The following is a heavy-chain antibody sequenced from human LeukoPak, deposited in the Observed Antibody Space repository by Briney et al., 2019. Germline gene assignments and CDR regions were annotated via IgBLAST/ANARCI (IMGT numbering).Heavy chain of an antibody. Sequence: SETLSLTXTVSGGSISSGDYYWSWIRQPPGKGLEWIGYIYYSGSTYYNPSLKSRVTISVDTSKNQFSLKLSSVTAADTAVYYCARAQPAPYDFWSASNWFDPWGQGTLVTVSS. CDR2: IYYSGST. D-gene: IGHD3-3*01. CDR1: GGSISSGDYY. CDR3: ARAQPAPYDFWSASNWFDP. V-gene: IGHV4-30-4*08. J-gene: IGHJ5*02.